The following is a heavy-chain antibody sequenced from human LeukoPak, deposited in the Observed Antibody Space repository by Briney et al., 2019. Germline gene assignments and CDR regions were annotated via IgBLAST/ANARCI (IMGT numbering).Heavy chain of an antibody. J-gene: IGHJ5*02. CDR2: INHSGST. D-gene: IGHD6-13*01. V-gene: IGHV4-34*01. Sequence: PSETLSLTCAVYGGSFSGYYWSWIRQPPGKGLEWIGEINHSGSTNSNPSLKSRVTISVDTSKNQFSLKLSSVTAADTAVYYCARGLSGYSGFNWFDPWGQGTLVTGSS. CDR3: ARGLSGYSGFNWFDP. CDR1: GGSFSGYY.